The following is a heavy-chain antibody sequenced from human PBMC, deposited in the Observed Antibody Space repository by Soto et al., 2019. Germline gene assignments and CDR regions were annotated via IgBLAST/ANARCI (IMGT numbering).Heavy chain of an antibody. CDR2: ISSNGGST. CDR3: VKDQIRYMFRVAYFDY. V-gene: IGHV3-64D*08. Sequence: GGSLRLSCSASGFTFSSYAMHWVRQAPGKGLEYVSAISSNGGSTYYAVSGKDRFTISRDNSKNTLYLQMSSLRAEDTAVYYCVKDQIRYMFRVAYFDYWGQGTLVTVSS. CDR1: GFTFSSYA. J-gene: IGHJ4*02. D-gene: IGHD3-10*02.